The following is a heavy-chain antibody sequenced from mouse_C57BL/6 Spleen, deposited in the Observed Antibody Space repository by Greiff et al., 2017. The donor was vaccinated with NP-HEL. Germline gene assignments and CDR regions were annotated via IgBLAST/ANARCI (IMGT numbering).Heavy chain of an antibody. CDR3: TNGYFYSSSPFAY. CDR2: IDPETGGT. V-gene: IGHV1-15*01. J-gene: IGHJ3*01. CDR1: GYTFTDYE. Sequence: QVQLKESGAELVRPGASVTLSCKASGYTFTDYEMHWVKQTPVHGLEWIGAIDPETGGTAYNQKFKGKAILTVDKSSSTAYMQLRSLTSEDSAFYYCTNGYFYSSSPFAYWGQGSLVTVSA. D-gene: IGHD1-1*01.